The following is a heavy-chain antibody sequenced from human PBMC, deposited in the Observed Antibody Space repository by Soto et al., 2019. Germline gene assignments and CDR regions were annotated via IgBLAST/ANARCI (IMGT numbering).Heavy chain of an antibody. CDR3: AKDRDLRLDY. CDR1: GFTFSSYG. CDR2: ISYDGSNN. V-gene: IGHV3-30*18. J-gene: IGHJ4*02. Sequence: QVQLVESGGGVVQPGRSLRLSGAASGFTFSSYGMHWVRQAPGKGLEWVAVISYDGSNNNYADSVKGGFTISRDNSRNTLYLQMNSLRAEDTAVYYCAKDRDLRLDYWGRGTLVTVSS.